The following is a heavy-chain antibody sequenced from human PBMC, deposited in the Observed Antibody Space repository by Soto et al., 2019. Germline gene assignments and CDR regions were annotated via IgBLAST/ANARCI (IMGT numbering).Heavy chain of an antibody. Sequence: EVQLLESGGGLVQPGGSLRLSCVVSGFTFSTYGMSWVRQAPGKGLEWVSIISDSAGSTYYADSVKGRFTISRDNSKNTLYLQMNSRRAEDTALYYCAKGDGSGWYGTKFDYWGQGTLVTVSS. CDR1: GFTFSTYG. CDR2: ISDSAGST. CDR3: AKGDGSGWYGTKFDY. V-gene: IGHV3-23*01. J-gene: IGHJ4*02. D-gene: IGHD6-19*01.